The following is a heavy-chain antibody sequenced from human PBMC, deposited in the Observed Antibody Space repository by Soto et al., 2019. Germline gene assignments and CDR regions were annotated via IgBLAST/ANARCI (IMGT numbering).Heavy chain of an antibody. J-gene: IGHJ6*02. Sequence: QVQLVESGGGVVQPGRSLRLSCAASGFTFSSYGMHWVRQAPGKGLEWVAVISYDGSNKYYADSVKGRFTISRDNSKNTLYLQMNGLRAEDTAVYYCAKDLMGSGYDFGYYYGMDVWGQGTTVTVSS. D-gene: IGHD5-12*01. CDR3: AKDLMGSGYDFGYYYGMDV. CDR2: ISYDGSNK. V-gene: IGHV3-30*18. CDR1: GFTFSSYG.